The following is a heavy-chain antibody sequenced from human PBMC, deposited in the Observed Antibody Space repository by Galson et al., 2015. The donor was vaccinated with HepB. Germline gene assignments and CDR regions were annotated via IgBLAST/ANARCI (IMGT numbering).Heavy chain of an antibody. D-gene: IGHD6-19*01. CDR1: GYTFTSYY. CDR3: ARGYSSGWSHFDY. CDR2: MNPNSGNT. Sequence: SVKVSCKASGYTFTSYYMHWVRQAPGQGLEWMGWMNPNSGNTGYAQKFQGRVTMTRNTSISTAYMELSSLRSEDTAVYYCARGYSSGWSHFDYWGQGTLVTVSS. J-gene: IGHJ4*02. V-gene: IGHV1-8*02.